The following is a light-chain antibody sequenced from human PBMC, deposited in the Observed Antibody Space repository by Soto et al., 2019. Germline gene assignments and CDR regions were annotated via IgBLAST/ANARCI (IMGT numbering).Light chain of an antibody. CDR3: QQYNGYSWT. J-gene: IGKJ1*01. CDR2: DAS. CDR1: QSISQW. Sequence: DIQMTQSPSTLSASVGDRVAITCRASQSISQWVAWYQQKPGRAPELPIYDASKLKSGVPSRFSGSGSGTEFSLTITSLQPDDSAMYYCQQYNGYSWTFGRGTKVEIK. V-gene: IGKV1-5*01.